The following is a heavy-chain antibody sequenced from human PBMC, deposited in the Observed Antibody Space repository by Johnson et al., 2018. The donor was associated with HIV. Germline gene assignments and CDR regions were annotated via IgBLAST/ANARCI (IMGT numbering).Heavy chain of an antibody. J-gene: IGHJ3*02. CDR3: ARPSVVTTWTTTPWALDI. CDR2: ISYDGSNK. CDR1: GFTFSNYG. D-gene: IGHD4-17*01. Sequence: QVQLVESGGGLVKPGGSLRLSCAASGFTFSNYGMHWVRQAPGKGLEWVAVISYDGSNKYYADSVKGRFTISRDNSKSMLYLQMNSLRAEDTAVYYCARPSVVTTWTTTPWALDIWGQGTMVTVSS. V-gene: IGHV3-30*19.